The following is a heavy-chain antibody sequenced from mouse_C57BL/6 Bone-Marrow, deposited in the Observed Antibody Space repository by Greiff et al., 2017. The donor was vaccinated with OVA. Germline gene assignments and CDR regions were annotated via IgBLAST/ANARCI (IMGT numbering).Heavy chain of an antibody. J-gene: IGHJ1*03. V-gene: IGHV5-15*01. CDR1: GFTFSDYG. D-gene: IGHD1-1*01. Sequence: EVKLMESGGGLVQPGGSLKLSCAASGFTFSDYGMAWVRQAPRKGPEWVAFISNLAYSIYYADTVTGRFTISRENAKNTLYLEMSSLRSEDTAMYYCARQNYGSSYDVWGTGTTVTVSS. CDR2: ISNLAYSI. CDR3: ARQNYGSSYDV.